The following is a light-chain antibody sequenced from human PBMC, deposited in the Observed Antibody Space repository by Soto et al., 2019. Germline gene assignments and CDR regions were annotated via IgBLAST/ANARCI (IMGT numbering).Light chain of an antibody. CDR3: QQYHNWPPIT. CDR1: QSVSNSY. Sequence: EVVMTQSPATLSVSPGEGATLSCRASQSVSNSYLGWYQQKPGQAPRLLIYGASTRATGIPARFSGSGSGTEFTLTISSLQPEDFAVYCCQQYHNWPPITFGQGTRLE. J-gene: IGKJ5*01. CDR2: GAS. V-gene: IGKV3-15*01.